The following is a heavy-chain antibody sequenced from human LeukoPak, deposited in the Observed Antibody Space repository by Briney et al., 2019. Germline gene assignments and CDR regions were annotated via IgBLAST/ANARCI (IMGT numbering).Heavy chain of an antibody. Sequence: GESLKISFEGFGNRFTSYWIAWVRQTPGKGLEWMGIIHLGDSETRYRPTFQGRFTFSADKSTTTALLQWTSLKASATAMYYCARLGYKDFCSRPHDAFDLWGQGTMVTVSS. CDR2: IHLGDSET. D-gene: IGHD3-3*01. CDR1: GNRFTSYW. CDR3: ARLGYKDFCSRPHDAFDL. J-gene: IGHJ3*01. V-gene: IGHV5-51*01.